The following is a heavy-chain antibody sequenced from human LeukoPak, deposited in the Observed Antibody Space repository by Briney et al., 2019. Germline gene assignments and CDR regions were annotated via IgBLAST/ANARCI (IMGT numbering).Heavy chain of an antibody. CDR2: INHSGST. CDR3: ARGDDYYMDV. Sequence: PSETLSLTCAVYGGSFSGYYWSWIRQPPGKGLEWIGEINHSGSTNYNPSLKSRVTISVDTSKNQFSLKLSSVTAADTAVYYCARGDDYYMDVWGKGTTVTVSS. CDR1: GGSFSGYY. V-gene: IGHV4-34*01. J-gene: IGHJ6*03.